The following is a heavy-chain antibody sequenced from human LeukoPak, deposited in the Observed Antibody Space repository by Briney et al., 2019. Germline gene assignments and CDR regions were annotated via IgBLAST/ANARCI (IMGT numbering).Heavy chain of an antibody. CDR1: GFTFSTSW. Sequence: PGGSLRLSCAASGFTFSTSWMSWVRQAPGKGLEWVANIKQGGSEKYYVDSVKGRFTISRDNAKNSLYLQMKSLRAEDTAVYYCARDKFGGTDYWGQGTLVTVSS. J-gene: IGHJ4*02. CDR3: ARDKFGGTDY. V-gene: IGHV3-7*01. D-gene: IGHD3-16*01. CDR2: IKQGGSEK.